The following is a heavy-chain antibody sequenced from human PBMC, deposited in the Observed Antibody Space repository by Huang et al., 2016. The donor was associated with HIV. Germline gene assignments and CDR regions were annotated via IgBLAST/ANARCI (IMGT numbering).Heavy chain of an antibody. V-gene: IGHV1-18*01. D-gene: IGHD5-18*01. J-gene: IGHJ6*03. CDR1: GYTFSRFG. CDR3: ARGGGIQLWLLGYYYMDV. CDR2: VSVYNGNP. Sequence: QVQLVQSGAEVKKPGASVKVSCKASGYTFSRFGISWVPQAHGQGLEGVGWVSVYNGNPKFAQKFQGRLTMTTDTSTSTAYMELRSLRSYDTAVYYCARGGGIQLWLLGYYYMDVWGNGTTVTVSS.